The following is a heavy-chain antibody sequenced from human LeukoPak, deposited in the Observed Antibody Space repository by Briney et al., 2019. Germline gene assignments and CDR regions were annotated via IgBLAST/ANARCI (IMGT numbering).Heavy chain of an antibody. CDR1: GYTLTGYY. Sequence: GASVKVSCKASGYTLTGYYMHWVRQAPGQGLEWMGWINPNSGGTNYAQKFQGRVTMTTDTSISTAYMELSRLRSDDTAVYYYARSWDGYNMGPHYWGQGTLVTVSS. CDR2: INPNSGGT. V-gene: IGHV1-2*02. D-gene: IGHD5-24*01. CDR3: ARSWDGYNMGPHY. J-gene: IGHJ4*02.